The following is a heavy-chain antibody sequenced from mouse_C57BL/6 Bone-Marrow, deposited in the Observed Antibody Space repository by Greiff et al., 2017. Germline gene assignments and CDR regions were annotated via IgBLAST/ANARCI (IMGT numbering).Heavy chain of an antibody. CDR2: IYPNSGGT. D-gene: IGHD1-1*01. CDR1: GYTFTSYW. CDR3: AGVVPSYFDV. J-gene: IGHJ1*03. Sequence: VQLQQSGAELVKPGASVKLSCKASGYTFTSYWMHWVKQRPGRGLEWIGRIYPNSGGTKYNEKFKSKATLTADKPSSTAYMQLSSLTSEDSAVYYCAGVVPSYFDVWGTGTTVTVSS. V-gene: IGHV1-72*01.